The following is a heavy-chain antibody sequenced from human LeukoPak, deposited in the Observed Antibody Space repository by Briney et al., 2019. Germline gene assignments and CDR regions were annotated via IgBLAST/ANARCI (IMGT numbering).Heavy chain of an antibody. D-gene: IGHD1-26*01. V-gene: IGHV3-33*01. CDR2: IWYDGSNK. Sequence: PGGSLRLSCAASGFTFSSYGMHWVRQAPGKGLEWVAVIWYDGSNKYYADSVKGRFTISRDNSKNTLYLQMNSLRAEDTAVYYYARAPTSYYYFDYWGQGTLVTVSS. J-gene: IGHJ4*02. CDR1: GFTFSSYG. CDR3: ARAPTSYYYFDY.